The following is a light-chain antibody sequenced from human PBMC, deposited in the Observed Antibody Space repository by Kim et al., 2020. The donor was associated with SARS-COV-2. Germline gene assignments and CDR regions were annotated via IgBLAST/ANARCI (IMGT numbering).Light chain of an antibody. J-gene: IGLJ3*02. V-gene: IGLV1-44*01. CDR1: GSNIGINT. CDR2: SDH. CDR3: ATWDDSLNAWV. Sequence: VLTQPPSASGTPGQRVTISCSGSGSNIGINTVNWYQQFPGTAPKLLIYSDHQRPSGVPDRFSASKSGTSASLAISGLRSGDEAAYYCATWDDSLNAWVFGGGTQLTVL.